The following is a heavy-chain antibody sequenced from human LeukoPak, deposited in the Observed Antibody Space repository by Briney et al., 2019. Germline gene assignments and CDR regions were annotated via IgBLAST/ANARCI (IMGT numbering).Heavy chain of an antibody. D-gene: IGHD2-15*01. V-gene: IGHV3-23*01. CDR2: ISGSGGST. J-gene: IGHJ4*02. CDR1: GFTFSNYA. CDR3: AKGILSVNDY. Sequence: GGSLRLSCAASGFTFSNYAMSWVRQAPGKGQEWVSVISGSGGSTYYADSVKGRFTISRDNSKNTLFLQMNSLRAEDTAVYYCAKGILSVNDYWGQGTLVTVSS.